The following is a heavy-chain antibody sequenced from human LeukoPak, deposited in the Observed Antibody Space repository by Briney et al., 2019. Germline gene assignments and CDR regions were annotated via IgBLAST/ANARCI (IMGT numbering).Heavy chain of an antibody. D-gene: IGHD2-2*01. Sequence: SETLSLTCTVSGGSVSSGSYYWSWIRQPPGKGLEWIGYIYYSGSTDYNPSLRGRVTISVATSKNQFSLKLSSVTAADTAVYYCARMREYCTTTSCYLGPFDPWGQGTLVTVSS. CDR2: IYYSGST. J-gene: IGHJ5*02. CDR3: ARMREYCTTTSCYLGPFDP. CDR1: GGSVSSGSYY. V-gene: IGHV4-61*01.